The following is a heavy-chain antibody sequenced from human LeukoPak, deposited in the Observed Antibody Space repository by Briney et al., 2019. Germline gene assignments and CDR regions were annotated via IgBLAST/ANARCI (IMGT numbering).Heavy chain of an antibody. CDR3: AKGPAPRLGEFSYHALVDY. Sequence: GGSLRLSCSASGFTFSSYAMHWVRQAPGKGLEWVAFISYDGSNENIADSVKGRFIISRDNSKNTLYLQMNSLRAEDTAVYYCAKGPAPRLGEFSYHALVDYWGQGTLVTVSS. CDR1: GFTFSSYA. J-gene: IGHJ4*02. V-gene: IGHV3-30*04. CDR2: ISYDGSNE. D-gene: IGHD3-16*02.